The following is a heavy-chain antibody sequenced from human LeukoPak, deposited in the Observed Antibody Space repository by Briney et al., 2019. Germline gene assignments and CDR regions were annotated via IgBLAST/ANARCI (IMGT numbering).Heavy chain of an antibody. CDR3: AREIGYCSSTSCSSFDY. CDR2: INPSGGST. J-gene: IGHJ4*02. CDR1: GYTFTSYY. D-gene: IGHD2-2*01. Sequence: ASVKVSCKASGYTFTSYYMHWVRQAPGQGLEWRGIINPSGGSTSYAQKFQGRVTMTRDTSTSPVYMELSSLRSEDTAVYYCAREIGYCSSTSCSSFDYWGQGTLVTVSS. V-gene: IGHV1-46*01.